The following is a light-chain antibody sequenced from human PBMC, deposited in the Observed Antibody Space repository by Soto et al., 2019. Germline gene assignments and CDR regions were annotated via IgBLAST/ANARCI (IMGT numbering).Light chain of an antibody. CDR1: QSISSY. CDR3: QQSFTNPPWT. J-gene: IGKJ1*01. Sequence: DIQMTQSPSSLSASVGDRVTITCRTSQSISSYLNWYQQKPGKAPKLLIYTACSLQSGVPSRFSGSGSGPDCTLSISSLQPEDFAAYYCQQSFTNPPWTFGQGTKVEIK. CDR2: TAC. V-gene: IGKV1-39*01.